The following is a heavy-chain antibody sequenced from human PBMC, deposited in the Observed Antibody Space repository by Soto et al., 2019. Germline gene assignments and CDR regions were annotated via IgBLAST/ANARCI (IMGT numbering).Heavy chain of an antibody. J-gene: IGHJ4*02. V-gene: IGHV3-74*01. CDR2: INSDGSRT. D-gene: IGHD5-12*01. Sequence: EVQLVESGGGLVQPGGSLRLSCAASGFTFSSYWMHWVRQAPGKGLVWVSHINSDGSRTTYADSVKGRFTISRDNAKNTLYLQMNSLRAEDTDVYYCNSGFDSNWGQGTLVTVSS. CDR3: NSGFDSN. CDR1: GFTFSSYW.